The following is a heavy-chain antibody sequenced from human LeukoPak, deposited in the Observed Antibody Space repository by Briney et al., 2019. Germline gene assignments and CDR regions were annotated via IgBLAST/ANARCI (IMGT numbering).Heavy chain of an antibody. CDR2: ISSSPSYI. J-gene: IGHJ3*02. CDR3: ARTSLYDAFDI. V-gene: IGHV3-21*01. D-gene: IGHD2-15*01. CDR1: GFTFSSYG. Sequence: PGGSLRLSCAASGFTFSSYGMHWVRQAPGKGLEWVSSISSSPSYIYYADSVKGRFTISRDNAKNSLYLQVNSLRAEDTAVYYCARTSLYDAFDIWGQGTMVTVSS.